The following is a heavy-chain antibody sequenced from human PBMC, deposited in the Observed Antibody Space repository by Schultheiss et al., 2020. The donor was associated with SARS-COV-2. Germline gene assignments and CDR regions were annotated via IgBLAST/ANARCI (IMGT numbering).Heavy chain of an antibody. CDR1: GGSISSSSYY. J-gene: IGHJ4*02. V-gene: IGHV4-39*07. Sequence: SETLSLTCTVSGGSISSSSYYWGWIRQPPGKGLEWIGSIYYSGSTYYNPSLKSRVTISVDTSKNQFSLKLSSVTAADTVVYYCARYGYSYGSDYWGQGTLVTVSS. D-gene: IGHD5-18*01. CDR3: ARYGYSYGSDY. CDR2: IYYSGST.